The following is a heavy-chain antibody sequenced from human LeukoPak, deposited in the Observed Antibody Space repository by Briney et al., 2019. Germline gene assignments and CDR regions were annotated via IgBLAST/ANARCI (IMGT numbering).Heavy chain of an antibody. J-gene: IGHJ4*02. V-gene: IGHV1-2*02. CDR2: INPNSGGT. CDR3: ARGGAYCSITGCYNY. CDR1: GYTFTGYY. Sequence: ASVKVSCKASGYTFTGYYMHWVRQAPGQGLEWMGWINPNSGGTNYAQKFQGRVTMTRDTSISTAYMELSRLRSDDTAVYYCARGGAYCSITGCYNYWGREPLVTVPS. D-gene: IGHD2-2*01.